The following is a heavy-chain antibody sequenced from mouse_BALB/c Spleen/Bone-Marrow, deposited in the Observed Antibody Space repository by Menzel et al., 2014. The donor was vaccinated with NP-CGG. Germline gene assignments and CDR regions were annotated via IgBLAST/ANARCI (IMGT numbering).Heavy chain of an antibody. D-gene: IGHD2-4*01. CDR1: GFTFTDYY. V-gene: IGHV7-3*02. Sequence: EVMLVESGGGLGQPGGSLRLSCATSGFTFTDYYMSWVRQPPGKAIEWLGFIRNKANGYTTEYSASVKGRFTISRDNSQSILYLQMNTLRAEDSATYYCARDTVITTHWYFDVWGAGTTVTVSS. J-gene: IGHJ1*01. CDR2: IRNKANGYTT. CDR3: ARDTVITTHWYFDV.